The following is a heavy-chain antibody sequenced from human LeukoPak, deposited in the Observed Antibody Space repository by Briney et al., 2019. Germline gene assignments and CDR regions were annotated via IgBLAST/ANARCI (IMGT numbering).Heavy chain of an antibody. V-gene: IGHV4-39*01. J-gene: IGHJ4*02. Sequence: SETLSLTCTVSGGSISSSSYYWGWIRQPPGKGLEWIGSIYYSGSTYYNPSLKSRVTISVDTSKNQFSLKLSSVTAADTAVYYCARTLGYDYVWGSYRQQYYFDYWGQGTLVTVSS. CDR1: GGSISSSSYY. CDR2: IYYSGST. CDR3: ARTLGYDYVWGSYRQQYYFDY. D-gene: IGHD3-16*02.